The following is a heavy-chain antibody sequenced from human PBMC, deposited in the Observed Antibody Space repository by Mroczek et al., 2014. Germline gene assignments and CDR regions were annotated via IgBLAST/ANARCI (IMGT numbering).Heavy chain of an antibody. J-gene: IGHJ4*02. Sequence: QLVEVWGRAWSSLGRSLRLSCAASGFTFSSYGMHWVRQAPGKGLEWVAVISYDGSNKYYADSVKGRFTISRDNSKNTLYLQMNSLRAEDTAVYYCAKPPPRIAAAGIYFDYWGQGTLVTVSS. D-gene: IGHD6-13*01. CDR1: GFTFSSYG. CDR2: ISYDGSNK. CDR3: AKPPPRIAAAGIYFDY. V-gene: IGHV3-30*18.